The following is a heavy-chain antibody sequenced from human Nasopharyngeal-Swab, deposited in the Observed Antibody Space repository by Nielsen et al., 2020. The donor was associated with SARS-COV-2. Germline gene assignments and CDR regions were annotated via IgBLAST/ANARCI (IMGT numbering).Heavy chain of an antibody. CDR3: APFWSGYYDYYYGMDV. Sequence: GESLKISCAASGFTFSSYEMNWVRQAPGKGLEWVSYISSSGSTIYYADSVKGRFTISRDNAKNSLYLQMNSLRAEDTAVYYCAPFWSGYYDYYYGMDVCGQGTTVTVSS. V-gene: IGHV3-48*03. J-gene: IGHJ6*02. CDR2: ISSSGSTI. CDR1: GFTFSSYE. D-gene: IGHD3-3*01.